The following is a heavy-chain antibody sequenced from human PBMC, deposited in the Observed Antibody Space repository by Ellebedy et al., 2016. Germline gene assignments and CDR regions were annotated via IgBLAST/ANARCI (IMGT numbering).Heavy chain of an antibody. CDR2: ISSSSSYI. CDR3: ARTDTYYDFWSGSRERVNWFDP. V-gene: IGHV3-21*01. CDR1: GVNFNNAW. J-gene: IGHJ5*02. Sequence: GESLKISCAASGVNFNNAWMNWVRQAPGKGLEWVSSISSSSSYIYYADSVKGRFTISRDNAKNSLYLQMNSLRAEDTAVYYCARTDTYYDFWSGSRERVNWFDPWGQGTLVTVSS. D-gene: IGHD3-3*01.